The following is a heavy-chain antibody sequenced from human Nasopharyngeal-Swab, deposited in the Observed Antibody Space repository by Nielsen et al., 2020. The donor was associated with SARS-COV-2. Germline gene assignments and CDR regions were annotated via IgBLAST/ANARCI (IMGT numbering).Heavy chain of an antibody. CDR3: ARDHGELAVAWSYGMDV. V-gene: IGHV1-2*06. Sequence: WVRQAPGQGLEWMGRFNPNSGGTNYAQKFQGRVTMTRDTSISTAYMELSRLRSDDTAVYYCARDHGELAVAWSYGMDVWGQGTTVTVSS. J-gene: IGHJ6*02. CDR2: FNPNSGGT. D-gene: IGHD6-19*01.